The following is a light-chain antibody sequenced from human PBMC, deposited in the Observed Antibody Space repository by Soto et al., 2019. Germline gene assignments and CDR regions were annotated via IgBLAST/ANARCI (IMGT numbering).Light chain of an antibody. V-gene: IGKV1-39*01. CDR1: QSISNY. CDR2: AAS. J-gene: IGKJ1*01. Sequence: IQTTQPPSSLSASVGDRVTITWRASQSISNYLIGYQQKPGKAPKILIYAASSLQGWVPSRFSGSGSGRDFTLTISSLQPAEFATYYCQQSYSSPPTLTFGRGTKVDIK. CDR3: QQSYSSPPTLT.